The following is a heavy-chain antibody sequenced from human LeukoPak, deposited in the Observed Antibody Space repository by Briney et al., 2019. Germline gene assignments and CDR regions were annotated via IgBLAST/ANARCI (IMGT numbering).Heavy chain of an antibody. CDR2: ISGSGGST. D-gene: IGHD5-12*01. Sequence: GGSLRLSCAASGFTFSSYAMGWVRQAPGKGLEWVSAISGSGGSTYYADSVKGRFTISRDNSKNTLYLQMNSLRAEDTAVYYCAKQSGYEYYYGMDVWGQGTTVTVSS. CDR1: GFTFSSYA. CDR3: AKQSGYEYYYGMDV. V-gene: IGHV3-23*01. J-gene: IGHJ6*02.